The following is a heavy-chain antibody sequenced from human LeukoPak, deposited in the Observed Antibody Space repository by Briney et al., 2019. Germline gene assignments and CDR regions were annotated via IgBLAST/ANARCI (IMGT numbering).Heavy chain of an antibody. V-gene: IGHV3-49*04. Sequence: GGSLRLSCAASGFTFSSYAMHWVRQAPGKGLEWVGFIRSKTYGGTTEYAASVKGRFSISRDDSKSISYLQMNSLKTEDTAVYYCTRGGLLSDYWGQGTLVTVSS. CDR2: IRSKTYGGTT. J-gene: IGHJ4*02. CDR3: TRGGLLSDY. CDR1: GFTFSSYA. D-gene: IGHD3-9*01.